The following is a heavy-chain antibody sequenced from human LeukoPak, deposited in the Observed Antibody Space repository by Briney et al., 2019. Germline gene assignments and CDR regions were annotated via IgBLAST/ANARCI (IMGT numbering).Heavy chain of an antibody. V-gene: IGHV4-34*01. CDR1: GGSFSGYY. CDR3: ARGETNTYYYDSSGYRDAFDI. D-gene: IGHD3-22*01. CDR2: INHSGST. Sequence: SETLSLTCAVYGGSFSGYYWGWIRQPPGKGLEWIGEINHSGSTNYNPSLKSRVTISVDTSKNQFSLKLRSVTAADTAVYYCARGETNTYYYDSSGYRDAFDIWGQGTMVTVSS. J-gene: IGHJ3*02.